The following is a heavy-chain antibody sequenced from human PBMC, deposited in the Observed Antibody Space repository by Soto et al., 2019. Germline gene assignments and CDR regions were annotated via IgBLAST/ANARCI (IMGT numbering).Heavy chain of an antibody. CDR3: AREYLDFRRGYSLDYYYSGMDV. V-gene: IGHV1-18*04. J-gene: IGHJ6*02. D-gene: IGHD3-3*01. CDR1: GYTFTSYG. Sequence: GSSVKVSCKAAGYTFTSYGISWVRQAPGQGLEWMGWISAYNGNTNYAQKLQGRVTMTTDTSTSTAYMELRSLRSDDTAVYYPAREYLDFRRGYSLDYYYSGMDVWGQGTTVTVSS. CDR2: ISAYNGNT.